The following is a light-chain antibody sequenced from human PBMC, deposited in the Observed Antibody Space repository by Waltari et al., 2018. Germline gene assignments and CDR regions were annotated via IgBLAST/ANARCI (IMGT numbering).Light chain of an antibody. V-gene: IGKV1-39*01. Sequence: CRASQGIRTYVSWYQQKPGKAPRVLIYGASILETGVPSRFSGSGSGTDFTLTISGLQPEDVATYYCQQSYSSPPITFGQGTRLEIK. CDR3: QQSYSSPPIT. J-gene: IGKJ5*01. CDR1: QGIRTY. CDR2: GAS.